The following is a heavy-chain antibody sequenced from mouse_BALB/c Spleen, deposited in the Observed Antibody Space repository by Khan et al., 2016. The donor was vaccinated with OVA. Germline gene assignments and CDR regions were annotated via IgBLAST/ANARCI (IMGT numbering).Heavy chain of an antibody. CDR1: GFTFSTYG. D-gene: IGHD1-1*01. CDR3: ARLAYYYNSEGFAY. Sequence: EVELVESGEDFVKPGGSLKLSCAASGFTFSTYGMSWVRQTPDRRLEWVATISSGGSYTYYPDNVKGRFTISRDNANNTLYLQMRSLKSADTAMYYCARLAYYYNSEGFAYWGQGTLVTVSA. CDR2: ISSGGSYT. V-gene: IGHV5-6*01. J-gene: IGHJ3*01.